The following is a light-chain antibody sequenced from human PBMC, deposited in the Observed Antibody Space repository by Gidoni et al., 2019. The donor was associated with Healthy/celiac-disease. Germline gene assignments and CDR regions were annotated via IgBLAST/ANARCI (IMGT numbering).Light chain of an antibody. Sequence: IVMTQSPLSLPVTPGEPASIPCRSSQSLLHSNGYNYLDWYLQKPGQSPQLLICLGSNRASGVPDRFSGSGSGTDFTLKISRVEAEDVGVYYCMQALQTPRTFGQGTKVEIK. J-gene: IGKJ1*01. CDR2: LGS. V-gene: IGKV2-28*01. CDR3: MQALQTPRT. CDR1: QSLLHSNGYNY.